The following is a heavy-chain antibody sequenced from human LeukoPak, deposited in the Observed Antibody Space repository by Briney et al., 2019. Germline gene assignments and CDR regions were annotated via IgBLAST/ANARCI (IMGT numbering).Heavy chain of an antibody. D-gene: IGHD3-10*01. V-gene: IGHV3-74*01. CDR2: ISNDGTTT. CDR1: GFTFSGYW. CDR3: ARDHYGSGSY. J-gene: IGHJ4*02. Sequence: GGSLRLSCAASGFTFSGYWMLWLRPAPGQGLVWVSRISNDGTTTNYADSVKGRFTISRDNAKNTLYLQMNSLRAEDTAVYYCARDHYGSGSYWGQGALVTVSS.